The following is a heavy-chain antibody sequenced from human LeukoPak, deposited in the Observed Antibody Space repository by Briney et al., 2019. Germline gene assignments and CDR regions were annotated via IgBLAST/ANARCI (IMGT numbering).Heavy chain of an antibody. D-gene: IGHD2-2*01. J-gene: IGHJ5*02. CDR3: ARGVRGFIVVVPAATFPWFDP. CDR1: GGSISSSSYY. CDR2: INHSGST. Sequence: PSETLSLTCTVSGGSISSSSYYWSWIRQPPGKGLEWIGEINHSGSTNYNPSLKSRVTISVDTSKNQFSLKLSSVTAADTAVYYCARGVRGFIVVVPAATFPWFDPWGQGTLVTVSS. V-gene: IGHV4-39*07.